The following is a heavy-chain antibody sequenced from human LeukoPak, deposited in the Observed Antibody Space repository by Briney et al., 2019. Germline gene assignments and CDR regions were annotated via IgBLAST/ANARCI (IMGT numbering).Heavy chain of an antibody. CDR2: VIPICGTA. J-gene: IGHJ6*04. D-gene: IGHD3-9*01. Sequence: SSVKFSCKAFGGTSGSYAISWVRQPPGQGLEWLGGVIPICGTANYPQTFQGRVTISADASTSTAYMELSSLRSEDTAVYYCARTVYFDWLLDQPHDSCYMDVWGKGIPVTISS. V-gene: IGHV1-69*01. CDR3: ARTVYFDWLLDQPHDSCYMDV. CDR1: GGTSGSYA.